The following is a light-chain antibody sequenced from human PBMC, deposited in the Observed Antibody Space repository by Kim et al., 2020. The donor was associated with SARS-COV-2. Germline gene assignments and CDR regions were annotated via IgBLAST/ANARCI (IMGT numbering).Light chain of an antibody. CDR2: RND. V-gene: IGLV1-47*01. Sequence: GQRVTISCSGGSFNIVDNYVYCDQKIPGMGPKVLIFRNDQRPSGVPYRFSGSKSGTSASLTISGLRSEDEADYYCATWDDSLSGPVLGGGTKLTVL. J-gene: IGLJ3*02. CDR3: ATWDDSLSGPV. CDR1: SFNIVDNY.